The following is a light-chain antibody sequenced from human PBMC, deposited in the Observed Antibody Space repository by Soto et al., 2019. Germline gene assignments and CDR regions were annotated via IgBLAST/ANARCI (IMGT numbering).Light chain of an antibody. Sequence: QSALTQPPSASGSPGQSVTISCTGTSSDVGGYGYVSWYQQHPGKAPKLMIFEVTKRASGVPSRFSGSKSGNTASLTVSGLQAEDEADYYCSSYAGINPDVVFGGGTKLTVL. V-gene: IGLV2-8*01. CDR2: EVT. J-gene: IGLJ2*01. CDR3: SSYAGINPDVV. CDR1: SSDVGGYGY.